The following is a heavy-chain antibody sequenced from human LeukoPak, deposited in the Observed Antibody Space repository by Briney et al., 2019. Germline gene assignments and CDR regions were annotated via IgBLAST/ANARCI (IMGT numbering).Heavy chain of an antibody. CDR1: GGSISSGGYY. D-gene: IGHD3-22*01. CDR2: INHSGGT. V-gene: IGHV4-39*07. CDR3: ARDDSSGYYLDY. Sequence: SETLSLTCTVSGGSISSGGYYWSWIRQPPGTGLEWIGEINHSGGTNYNPSLKSRVTISVDTSKNQFSLKLSSVTAADTAVYYCARDDSSGYYLDYWGQGTLVTVSS. J-gene: IGHJ4*02.